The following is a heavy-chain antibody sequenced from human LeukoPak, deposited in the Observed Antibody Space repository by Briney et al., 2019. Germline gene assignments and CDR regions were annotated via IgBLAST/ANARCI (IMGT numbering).Heavy chain of an antibody. CDR3: AKDRGLLWFGELPNWFDP. J-gene: IGHJ5*02. CDR1: GFTFSSYA. Sequence: GGSLRLSCAASGFTFSSYAMSWVRQAPGKGLEWVSAISGSGGSTYYADSVKGRFTISRDNSKNTLYLQMNSLRAEDTAVYYCAKDRGLLWFGELPNWFDPWGQGTLVTVSS. CDR2: ISGSGGST. V-gene: IGHV3-23*01. D-gene: IGHD3-10*01.